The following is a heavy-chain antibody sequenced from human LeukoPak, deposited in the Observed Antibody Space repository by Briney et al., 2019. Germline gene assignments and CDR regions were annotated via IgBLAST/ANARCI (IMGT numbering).Heavy chain of an antibody. Sequence: PSETLSLTCTVSGGSISSGSYYWSWIRQPAGKGLEWIGRIYTSGSTNYNPSLKSRVTISVDTSKNQFSLKLSSVTAADTAVYYCARGITIFGVVPRWFDPWGQGTLVTASS. J-gene: IGHJ5*02. V-gene: IGHV4-61*02. CDR3: ARGITIFGVVPRWFDP. CDR2: IYTSGST. CDR1: GGSISSGSYY. D-gene: IGHD3-3*01.